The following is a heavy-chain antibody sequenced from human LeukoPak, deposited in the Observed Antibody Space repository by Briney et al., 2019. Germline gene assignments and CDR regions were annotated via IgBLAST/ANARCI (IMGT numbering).Heavy chain of an antibody. V-gene: IGHV3-30-3*01. D-gene: IGHD3-3*01. Sequence: GGSLRLSCAASGFTFSSYAMHWVRQAPGKGLEWVAVISYDGSNKYYADSVKGRFTISRDNSKNTLYLQMNSLRAEDTAVYYCARDGMAIFGPIGWFDPWGQGTLVTVSS. CDR1: GFTFSSYA. CDR3: ARDGMAIFGPIGWFDP. J-gene: IGHJ5*02. CDR2: ISYDGSNK.